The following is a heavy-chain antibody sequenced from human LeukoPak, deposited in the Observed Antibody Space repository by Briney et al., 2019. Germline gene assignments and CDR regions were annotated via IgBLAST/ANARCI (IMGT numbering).Heavy chain of an antibody. CDR3: ARNRGASGYYWVDY. J-gene: IGHJ4*02. V-gene: IGHV3-48*01. Sequence: GGSLRLSCAASGFTFSSYSMNWVRQAPGKGLEWVSHISSSSGTIYYADSVKGRFTISRDNSKNTLYLQMNSLRPEDTAVYYCARNRGASGYYWVDYWGQGTLVSVSS. CDR1: GFTFSSYS. D-gene: IGHD3-22*01. CDR2: ISSSSGTI.